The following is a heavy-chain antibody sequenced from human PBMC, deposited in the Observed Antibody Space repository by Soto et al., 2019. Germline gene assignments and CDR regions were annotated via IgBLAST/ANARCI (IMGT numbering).Heavy chain of an antibody. CDR1: GNTFTNFG. CDR2: ISPYTDDP. D-gene: IGHD2-2*01. CDR3: ARVIPGPEAWFHP. J-gene: IGHJ5*02. Sequence: QGQLVQSGVEVKKPGASVKVSCAASGNTFTNFGVTWVRQAPGQGLEWMGWISPYTDDPSYAQKFPGRVTMTIDTSTSTAYLDLRRLTSDDTAVYYCARVIPGPEAWFHPWGQGTLVTVSS. V-gene: IGHV1-18*01.